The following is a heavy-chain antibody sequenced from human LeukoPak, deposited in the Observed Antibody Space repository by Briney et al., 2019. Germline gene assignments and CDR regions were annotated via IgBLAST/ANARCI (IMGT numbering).Heavy chain of an antibody. V-gene: IGHV1-8*01. CDR3: ARDRSGGNGMDV. CDR1: GYTFTSYD. J-gene: IGHJ6*02. Sequence: ASVEVSCKASGYTFTSYDINWVRQATGQGLEWMGWMNPNSGNTGYAQKFQGRVTMTRNTSISTAYMELSSLRSEDTAVYYCARDRSGGNGMDVWGQGTTVTVSS. CDR2: MNPNSGNT. D-gene: IGHD2-15*01.